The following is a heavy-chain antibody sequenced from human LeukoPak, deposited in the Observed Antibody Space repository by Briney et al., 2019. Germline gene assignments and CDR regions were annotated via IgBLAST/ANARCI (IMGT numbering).Heavy chain of an antibody. CDR3: ARLVGGQRDSFDI. Sequence: GGSLRLSCAASGFTFSDYYMSWIRQAPGMGLQWVSYLSGSGTTIYYADSVKGRFIISRDNAKNSLYLQMDSLRAEDTAVYYCARLVGGQRDSFDIWGQGTMVTVSS. CDR2: LSGSGTTI. D-gene: IGHD1-26*01. J-gene: IGHJ3*02. CDR1: GFTFSDYY. V-gene: IGHV3-11*01.